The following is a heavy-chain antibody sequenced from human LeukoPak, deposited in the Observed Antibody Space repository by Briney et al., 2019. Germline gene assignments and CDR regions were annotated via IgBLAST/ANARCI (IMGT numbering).Heavy chain of an antibody. V-gene: IGHV3-21*01. J-gene: IGHJ6*03. CDR1: GFTFSSYA. CDR2: ISSSSSYI. Sequence: GGSLRLSCAASGFTFSSYAMNWVRQAPGKGLEWVSSISSSSSYIYYADSVKGRFTISRDNAKNSLYLQMNSLRAEDTAVYYCARVAAAGTHSYYYYYMDVWGKGTTVTVSS. CDR3: ARVAAAGTHSYYYYYMDV. D-gene: IGHD6-13*01.